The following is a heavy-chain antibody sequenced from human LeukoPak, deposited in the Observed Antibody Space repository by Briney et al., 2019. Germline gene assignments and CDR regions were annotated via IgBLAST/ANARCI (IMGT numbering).Heavy chain of an antibody. CDR1: GGSISSYY. D-gene: IGHD3-3*01. CDR3: AREDTIFGVVRD. Sequence: SETLSLTCTVSGGSISSYYWSWLRQPAGKGLEWIGRIYTSGSTNYNPSLKSRVTMSVDTSKNQFSLKLSSVTAADTAVYYCAREDTIFGVVRDWGQGTLVTVSS. V-gene: IGHV4-4*07. J-gene: IGHJ4*02. CDR2: IYTSGST.